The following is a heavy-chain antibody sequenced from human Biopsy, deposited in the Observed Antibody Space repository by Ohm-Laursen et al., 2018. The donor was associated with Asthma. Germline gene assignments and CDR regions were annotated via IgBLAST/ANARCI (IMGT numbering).Heavy chain of an antibody. Sequence: SLRLSCAASGFTFSNYGMHWVRQSPGKGLEWVAVISFDGSNKDFADSVKGRFTISRDNAKNSLYLQMNSLRAEDTAVYYCARTFHFWSPYHAEHYQLWGQGTLVTVPS. CDR2: ISFDGSNK. D-gene: IGHD3-3*02. J-gene: IGHJ1*01. CDR3: ARTFHFWSPYHAEHYQL. V-gene: IGHV3-30*03. CDR1: GFTFSNYG.